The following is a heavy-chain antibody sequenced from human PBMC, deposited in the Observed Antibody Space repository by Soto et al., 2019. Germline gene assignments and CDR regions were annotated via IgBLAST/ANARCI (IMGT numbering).Heavy chain of an antibody. CDR2: VNNDGTDT. CDR3: ARGGLRHALDV. J-gene: IGHJ6*02. Sequence: EVQLVESGGGLVQPGGSLRLSCAASGFTFSNYWMYWVRQAPGKGVVWVSRVNNDGTDTTHADSMKGRFTMSRDNAENMLYLQMNSPRAEDTGVYYCARGGLRHALDVWGQGSTVTVSS. V-gene: IGHV3-74*03. D-gene: IGHD2-21*01. CDR1: GFTFSNYW.